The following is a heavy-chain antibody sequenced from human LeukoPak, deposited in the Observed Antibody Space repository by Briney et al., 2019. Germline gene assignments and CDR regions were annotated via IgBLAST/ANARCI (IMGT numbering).Heavy chain of an antibody. Sequence: ASEKVSCKASGYTFTGYYMHWVRQAPGQGLEWMGRINPNSGGTNYARKFQGRVTMTRDTSISTAYMELSRLRSDDTAVYYCASFAYGSGINYWGQGTLVTVSS. J-gene: IGHJ4*02. CDR2: INPNSGGT. CDR1: GYTFTGYY. V-gene: IGHV1-2*06. D-gene: IGHD3-10*01. CDR3: ASFAYGSGINY.